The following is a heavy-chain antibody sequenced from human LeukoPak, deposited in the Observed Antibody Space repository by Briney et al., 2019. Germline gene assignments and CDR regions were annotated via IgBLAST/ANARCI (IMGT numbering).Heavy chain of an antibody. D-gene: IGHD4-17*01. CDR1: GGSFSGYY. V-gene: IGHV4-34*01. J-gene: IGHJ6*02. Sequence: SETLSLTCAVYGGSFSGYYWSWIRQPPGKGLEWIGEINHSGSTNYNPSLKSRVTISVDTSKNQFSLKLSSVTAADTAVYYCARKVVDYGDYYYYGMDVWGQGTTVTVSS. CDR3: ARKVVDYGDYYYYGMDV. CDR2: INHSGST.